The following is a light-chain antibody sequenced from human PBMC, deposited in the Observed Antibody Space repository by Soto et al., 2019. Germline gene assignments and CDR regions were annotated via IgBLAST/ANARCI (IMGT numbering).Light chain of an antibody. V-gene: IGLV4-60*02. Sequence: QLVLTQSSSASASLGSSVKLTCTLSSGHSSYIIAWHQQQPGKAPRYLMKLEGSGSYNKGSGVPDRFSGSSSGADRYLTISNLQFEDEAHYYWETWDSNTNWVFGGGTKLTVL. J-gene: IGLJ3*02. CDR1: SGHSSYI. CDR2: LEGSGSY. CDR3: ETWDSNTNWV.